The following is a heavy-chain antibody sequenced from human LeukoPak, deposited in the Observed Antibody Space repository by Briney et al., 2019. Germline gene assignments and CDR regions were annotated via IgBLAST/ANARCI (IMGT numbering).Heavy chain of an antibody. CDR1: GGSISSSSYY. CDR3: ARPILLWFGETHGAFDI. Sequence: SETLSLTCTVSGGSISSSSYYWGWIRQPPGKGLEWIGSIYYSGSTYYNPSLKSRVTISVDTSKNQFSLKLSSVTAADTAVYFCARPILLWFGETHGAFDIWGQGTMVTVSS. D-gene: IGHD3-10*01. J-gene: IGHJ3*02. V-gene: IGHV4-39*07. CDR2: IYYSGST.